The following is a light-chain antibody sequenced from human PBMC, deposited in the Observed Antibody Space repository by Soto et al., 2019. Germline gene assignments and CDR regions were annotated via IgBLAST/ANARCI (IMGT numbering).Light chain of an antibody. CDR1: QSVSNN. J-gene: IGKJ1*01. CDR2: GAS. Sequence: EIVMTQSPATLSVSPGERATLSCRASQSVSNNLAWYQQKPGQAPRLVLYGASTRATGIPDRFSGSGSETDFTLTISSLQPEDFAVYYCQQYDNWPPWTFGQGTKVEIK. CDR3: QQYDNWPPWT. V-gene: IGKV3-15*01.